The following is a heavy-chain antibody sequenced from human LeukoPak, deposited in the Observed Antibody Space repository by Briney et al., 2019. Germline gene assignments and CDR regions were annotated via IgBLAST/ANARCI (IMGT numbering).Heavy chain of an antibody. V-gene: IGHV1-8*01. CDR2: MNPNSGNT. CDR1: GYTFTSYD. CDR3: ARWREWLLWPADY. Sequence: GASVKVSCKASGYTFTSYDINWVRQATGQGLEWMGWMNPNSGNTGYAQKFQGRVTMTRNTSISTAYMELSSLRSGDTAVYYCARWREWLLWPADYWGQGTLVTVSS. D-gene: IGHD3-3*01. J-gene: IGHJ4*02.